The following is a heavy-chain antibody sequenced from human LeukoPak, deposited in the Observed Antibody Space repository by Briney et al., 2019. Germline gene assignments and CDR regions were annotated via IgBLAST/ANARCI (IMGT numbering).Heavy chain of an antibody. J-gene: IGHJ4*02. CDR1: GFTFSTYA. V-gene: IGHV3-64D*06. CDR3: VASIAVAAFDY. CDR2: ISSNGGST. D-gene: IGHD6-19*01. Sequence: GGSLRLSCSASGFTFSTYAMHWVRQAQGKGLESVSAISSNGGSTYYADSVKGRFPISRDNSKNPLYLQVTSLRAGDTADIYFVASIAVAAFDYWGQGTLVTVSS.